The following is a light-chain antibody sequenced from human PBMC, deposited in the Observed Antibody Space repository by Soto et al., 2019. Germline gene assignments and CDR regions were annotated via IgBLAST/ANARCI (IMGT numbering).Light chain of an antibody. CDR1: QSVGSF. CDR3: QQRIDWPT. Sequence: EIVLTQSPATLSLSPGERATLSCRASQSVGSFLAWYQQKPGQAPRLLIFDSSNRATGIPARFSGSGSGTDFTLTISSLEPEDFAVYYCQQRIDWPTFGGGTKVKIK. V-gene: IGKV3-11*01. J-gene: IGKJ4*01. CDR2: DSS.